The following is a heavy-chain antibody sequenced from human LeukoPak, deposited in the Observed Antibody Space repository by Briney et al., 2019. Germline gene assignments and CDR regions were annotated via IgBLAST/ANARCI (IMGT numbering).Heavy chain of an antibody. J-gene: IGHJ4*02. CDR3: ARALTPPNLDY. CDR1: GYTFTSFG. Sequence: GASVKVSCKASGYTFTSFGISWVRQPPGQGLEWMGWISAYNGNTNYAQKLQGRVTMTTDTSTSTAYMELRSLRSDDTAVYYCARALTPPNLDYWGQGTLVTVSS. CDR2: ISAYNGNT. V-gene: IGHV1-18*01.